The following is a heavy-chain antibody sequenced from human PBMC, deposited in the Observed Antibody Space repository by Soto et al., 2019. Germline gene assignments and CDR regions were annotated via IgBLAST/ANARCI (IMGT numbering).Heavy chain of an antibody. D-gene: IGHD3-3*01. CDR3: AKAYYDFWSGYYIFEEKSRLTTDYYYYYMDV. Sequence: GGSLRLSCAASGFTFSSYAMSWVRQAPGKGLEWVSAISGSGGSTYYADSVKGRFTISRDNSKNTLYLQMNSLRAEDTAVYYCAKAYYDFWSGYYIFEEKSRLTTDYYYYYMDVWGKGTTVTVSS. CDR2: ISGSGGST. V-gene: IGHV3-23*01. CDR1: GFTFSSYA. J-gene: IGHJ6*03.